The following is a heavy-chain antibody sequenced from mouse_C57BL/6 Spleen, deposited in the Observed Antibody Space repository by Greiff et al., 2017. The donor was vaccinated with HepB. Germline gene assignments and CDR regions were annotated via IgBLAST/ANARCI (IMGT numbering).Heavy chain of an antibody. CDR3: TRRDYYYAMDY. CDR2: ISSGGDYI. CDR1: GFTFSSYA. J-gene: IGHJ4*01. V-gene: IGHV5-9-1*02. Sequence: EVKLMESGEGLVKPGGSLKLSCAASGFTFSSYAMSWVRQTPEKRLEWVAYISSGGDYIYYADTVTGRFTISRDNARNTLYLQMSSLKSEDTAMYYCTRRDYYYAMDYWGQGTSVTVSS.